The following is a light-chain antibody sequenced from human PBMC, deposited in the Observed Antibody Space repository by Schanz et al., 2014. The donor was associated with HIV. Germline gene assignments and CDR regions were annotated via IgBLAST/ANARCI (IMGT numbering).Light chain of an antibody. J-gene: IGLJ2*01. CDR1: SSDVGSYNR. Sequence: SALTQPPSVSGSPGQSVTISCTGTSSDVGSYNRVSWYQQPPGTAPKLMIYDGDNRPSGVSSRFSGSKSGNTASLTVSGLQAEDEADYYCTSYAGSNTLVFGGGTKLTVL. CDR2: DGD. V-gene: IGLV2-18*02. CDR3: TSYAGSNTLV.